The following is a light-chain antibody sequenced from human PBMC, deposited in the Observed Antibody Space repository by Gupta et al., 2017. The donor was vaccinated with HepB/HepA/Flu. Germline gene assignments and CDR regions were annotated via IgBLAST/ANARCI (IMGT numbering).Light chain of an antibody. Sequence: QSVLTQPPSASGTPGQRVTISCSGSSSNIGSNYVSWYQQLPGTAPKLLIYRNDQRPSGVPDRFSGSKSGTSASLAISGLRSEDEADDYCAAWDGSLSTVLFGGGTKLTVL. V-gene: IGLV1-47*01. CDR1: SSNIGSNY. J-gene: IGLJ3*02. CDR2: RND. CDR3: AAWDGSLSTVL.